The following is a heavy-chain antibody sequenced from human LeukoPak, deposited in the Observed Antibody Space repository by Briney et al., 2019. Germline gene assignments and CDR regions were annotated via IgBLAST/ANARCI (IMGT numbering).Heavy chain of an antibody. V-gene: IGHV4-4*07. D-gene: IGHD3-10*01. Sequence: PSETLSLTCTVSGGSISSYYWSWIRQPAGKGLEWIVRIYTSGSTNYNPSLKSRVTMSVDTSKNQFSLKLSSVTAADTAVYYCARVTGSGSYSYFDHWGQGTLVTVSS. J-gene: IGHJ4*02. CDR2: IYTSGST. CDR1: GGSISSYY. CDR3: ARVTGSGSYSYFDH.